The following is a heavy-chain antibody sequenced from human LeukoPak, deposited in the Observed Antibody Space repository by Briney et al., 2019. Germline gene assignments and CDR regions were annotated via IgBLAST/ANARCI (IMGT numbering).Heavy chain of an antibody. V-gene: IGHV3-30*02. CDR1: GFIFSNYG. CDR2: IWYDGSNK. D-gene: IGHD2-8*02. Sequence: GSLRLSCAATGFIFSNYGMHWVRQAPGKGLEWVALIWYDGSNKYYADSVKGRFTISRDNSKNTLYLQMDSLRPEDTAVYYCVKKNDYCTSESFYVWWYFDLWGRGALVTVSS. J-gene: IGHJ2*01. CDR3: VKKNDYCTSESFYVWWYFDL.